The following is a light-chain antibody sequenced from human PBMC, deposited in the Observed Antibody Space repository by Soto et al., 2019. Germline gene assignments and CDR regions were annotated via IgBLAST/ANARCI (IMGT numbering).Light chain of an antibody. CDR1: QSVSSN. CDR3: QQYHRIPGT. V-gene: IGKV3-15*01. CDR2: GAS. J-gene: IGKJ3*01. Sequence: EIVMTQSPATLSVSPGERATLSCRASQSVSSNLAWYQQKPGQAPRLLIYGASTRATGIPARFSGSGSGTEFTLTISSLQSEDVAIYYCQQYHRIPGTFGPGTKVEIK.